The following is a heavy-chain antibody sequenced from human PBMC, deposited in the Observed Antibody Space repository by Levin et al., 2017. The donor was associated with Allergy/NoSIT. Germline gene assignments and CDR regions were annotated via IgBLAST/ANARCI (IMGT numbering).Heavy chain of an antibody. Sequence: GASVKVSCAASGITVSDSYMSWVRQAPGKGLEWVSIIDSGASTYYADSVKGRFTISRDNSKSTLYLQMTSLRGEDTAVYYCGVGPFDFWGQGTLVTVSS. CDR2: IDSGAST. CDR1: GITVSDSY. V-gene: IGHV3-66*01. CDR3: GVGPFDF. J-gene: IGHJ4*02.